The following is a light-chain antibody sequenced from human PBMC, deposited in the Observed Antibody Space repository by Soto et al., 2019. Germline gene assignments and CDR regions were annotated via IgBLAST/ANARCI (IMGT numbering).Light chain of an antibody. V-gene: IGKV3-20*01. Sequence: EIVLTQSPGTLSLSPGERATLSCRASQSVSSSYLAWYQQKPGQAPRPLIYGASSRAIGIPDTFSGSGSGTDFTLTISRLEPEDFAVYYCQQFGSSQWTYVQGP. CDR3: QQFGSSQWT. CDR2: GAS. CDR1: QSVSSSY. J-gene: IGKJ1*01.